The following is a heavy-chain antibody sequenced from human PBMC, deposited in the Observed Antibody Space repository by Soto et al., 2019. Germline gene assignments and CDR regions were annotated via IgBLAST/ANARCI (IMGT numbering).Heavy chain of an antibody. CDR3: AKFAGVIQLWHFDY. CDR2: ISGSGGST. D-gene: IGHD5-18*01. V-gene: IGHV3-23*01. CDR1: GFTFSSYA. Sequence: GGSLRLSCAASGFTFSSYAMSWVRQAPGKGLEGVSAISGSGGSTYYADSVKGRFTISRDNSKNTLYLQMNSLRADDTAVYYCAKFAGVIQLWHFDYWGQGTLVTVSS. J-gene: IGHJ4*02.